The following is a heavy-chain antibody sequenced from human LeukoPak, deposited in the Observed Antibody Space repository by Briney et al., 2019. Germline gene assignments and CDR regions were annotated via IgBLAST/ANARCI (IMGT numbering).Heavy chain of an antibody. CDR1: GYTFTSHG. D-gene: IGHD4-17*01. CDR3: ARGTVTTPPYYYGLDV. Sequence: ASVTVSCKASGYTFTSHGITWVRQAPGQGLEWMGRINTYNGDTDYAQNFQGRVTMTTDTSTTTAYLDLRSLRSDDTAVYYCARGTVTTPPYYYGLDVWGQGTTVTVS. V-gene: IGHV1-18*01. J-gene: IGHJ6*02. CDR2: INTYNGDT.